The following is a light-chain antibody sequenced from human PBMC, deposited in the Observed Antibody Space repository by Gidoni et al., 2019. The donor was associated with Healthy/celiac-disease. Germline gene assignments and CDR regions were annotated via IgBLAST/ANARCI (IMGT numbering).Light chain of an antibody. Sequence: EIVMTQSPATLSVSPGERATLSCRASQSVSSNLAWYQQKPGQAPRLLIYGASTRATGIPARFSGSGSGTEVTLTISSLQSEDFAVYDCQQYNNWPLTCGQGTKREIK. V-gene: IGKV3-15*01. J-gene: IGKJ2*01. CDR3: QQYNNWPLT. CDR2: GAS. CDR1: QSVSSN.